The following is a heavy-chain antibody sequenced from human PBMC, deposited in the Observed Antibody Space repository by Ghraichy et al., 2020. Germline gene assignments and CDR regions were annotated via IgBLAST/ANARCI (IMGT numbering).Heavy chain of an antibody. Sequence: MGRINPNSGATWHAQKSQGRVTMTRDTSIRTAYMELSSLTSDDTAVYYCARGTGTGYYLDYWGQGTLV. V-gene: IGHV1-2*06. D-gene: IGHD1-26*01. CDR2: INPNSGAT. CDR3: ARGTGTGYYLDY. J-gene: IGHJ4*02.